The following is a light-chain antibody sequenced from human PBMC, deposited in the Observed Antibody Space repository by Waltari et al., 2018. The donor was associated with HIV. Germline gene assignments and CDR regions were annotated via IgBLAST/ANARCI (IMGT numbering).Light chain of an antibody. CDR2: EVS. J-gene: IGLJ2*01. CDR3: CAYAGSTTYVI. Sequence: QSALTQPASVSGSPGQSITISCTGTSSDVGGSHLASWSQQHPGKAPKLMIYEVSKRPSGVSNRFSGSKSGNTASLTISGLQAEDEADYYCCAYAGSTTYVIFGGGTKLTVL. V-gene: IGLV2-23*02. CDR1: SSDVGGSHL.